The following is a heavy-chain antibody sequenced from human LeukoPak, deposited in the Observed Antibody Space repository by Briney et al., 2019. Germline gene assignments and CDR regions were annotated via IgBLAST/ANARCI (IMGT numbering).Heavy chain of an antibody. CDR3: ARETRSSCSSTSCYLRDYYYYMDV. V-gene: IGHV4-38-2*02. CDR1: GYSIRSGYY. Sequence: SETLSLTCTVSGYSIRSGYYWGWIRQPPGKGLEWIGSIYQSGSTYYNPSLESRVTISVDTSKNQFSLKLSSVTAADTAVYYCARETRSSCSSTSCYLRDYYYYMDVWGKGTTVTVSS. J-gene: IGHJ6*03. CDR2: IYQSGST. D-gene: IGHD2-2*01.